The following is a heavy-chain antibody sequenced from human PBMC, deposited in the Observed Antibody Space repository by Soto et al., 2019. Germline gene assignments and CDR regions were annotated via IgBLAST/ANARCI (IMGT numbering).Heavy chain of an antibody. J-gene: IGHJ3*02. CDR3: ARAYYDILPGFYSGDAFDI. V-gene: IGHV1-2*04. D-gene: IGHD3-9*01. Sequence: ASVKVSCKASGYTFTGYYMHWVRQAPGQGLEWMGWINPNSGGTNYAQKFQGWVTMTRYTSISTAYMELSRLRSDDTAVYYCARAYYDILPGFYSGDAFDIWGQGTMVTVSS. CDR2: INPNSGGT. CDR1: GYTFTGYY.